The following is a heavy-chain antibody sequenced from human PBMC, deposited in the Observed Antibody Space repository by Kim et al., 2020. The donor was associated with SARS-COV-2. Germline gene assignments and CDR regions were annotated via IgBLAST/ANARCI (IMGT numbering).Heavy chain of an antibody. V-gene: IGHV3-48*04. Sequence: GGSLRLSCAASGFTFSSYSMNWVRQAPGKGLEWVSYISSSSSTIYYADSVKGRFTISRDNAKNSLYLQMNSLRAEDTAVYYCARDLLYYDSRYLDYWGQGTLVTVSS. CDR1: GFTFSSYS. D-gene: IGHD3-22*01. J-gene: IGHJ4*02. CDR2: ISSSSSTI. CDR3: ARDLLYYDSRYLDY.